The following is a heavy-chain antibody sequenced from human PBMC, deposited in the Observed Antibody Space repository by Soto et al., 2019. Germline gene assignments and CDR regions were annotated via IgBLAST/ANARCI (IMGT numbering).Heavy chain of an antibody. CDR3: ARVMGDYDYVWGSYRGGRGMDV. V-gene: IGHV4-30-4*01. D-gene: IGHD3-16*02. CDR1: GGSISSGDYY. Sequence: QVQLQESGPGLVKPSQTLSLTCTVSGGSISSGDYYWSWIRQPPGKGLEWIGYIYYSGSTYYNPSLKSRVTISVDTSKNQFSLKLSSVTAADTAVYYCARVMGDYDYVWGSYRGGRGMDVWGQGTTVTVSS. J-gene: IGHJ6*02. CDR2: IYYSGST.